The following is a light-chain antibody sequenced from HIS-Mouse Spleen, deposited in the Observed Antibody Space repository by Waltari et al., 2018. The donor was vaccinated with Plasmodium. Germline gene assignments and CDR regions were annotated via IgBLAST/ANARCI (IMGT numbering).Light chain of an antibody. CDR3: CSYAGSYTWV. J-gene: IGLJ3*02. Sequence: QSALTQPRSVSGSPGQSVPISCPGTSSDVGGYKSVPWYQQPPGKAPKLMLYDVSKRPSGVPDRFSGSKSGNTASLTISGLQAEDEADYYCCSYAGSYTWVFSGGTKLTVL. CDR1: SSDVGGYKS. CDR2: DVS. V-gene: IGLV2-11*01.